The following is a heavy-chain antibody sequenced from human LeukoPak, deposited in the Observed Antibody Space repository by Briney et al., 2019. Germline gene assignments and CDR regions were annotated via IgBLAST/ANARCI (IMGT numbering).Heavy chain of an antibody. D-gene: IGHD4-17*01. V-gene: IGHV4-30-4*07. J-gene: IGHJ6*03. CDR1: GGSISSGGYS. Sequence: PSETLSLTCTVSGGSISSGGYSWSWIRQPPGKGLEWIGYIYYSGSTYYNPSLKSRVTISVDTSKNQFSLKLSSVTAADTAVYYCARGGDDYGDYGWRFYYYYYYMDVWGKGTTVTVSS. CDR2: IYYSGST. CDR3: ARGGDDYGDYGWRFYYYYYYMDV.